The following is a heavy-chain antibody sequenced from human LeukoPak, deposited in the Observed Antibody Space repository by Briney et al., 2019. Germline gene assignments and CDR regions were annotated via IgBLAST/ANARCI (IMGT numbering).Heavy chain of an antibody. CDR1: GGSISSYY. Sequence: SETLSLTCTVSGGSISSYYWSWIRQPPGKGLEWIGYIYYSGSTNYNPSLKSRVTISVDTSKNQFSLKLSSVTAADTAVYYCAGARTIFGGAFDYWGQGTLVTVSS. V-gene: IGHV4-59*01. J-gene: IGHJ4*02. CDR3: AGARTIFGGAFDY. D-gene: IGHD3-3*01. CDR2: IYYSGST.